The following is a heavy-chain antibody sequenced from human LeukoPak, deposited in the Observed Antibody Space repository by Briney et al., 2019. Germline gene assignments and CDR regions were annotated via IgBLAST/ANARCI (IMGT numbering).Heavy chain of an antibody. CDR3: ARSLYDEDY. CDR2: ISHSGIT. Sequence: PSETLSLTCAVYGGPFSASYWSWIRQPPGKGLEWVGEISHSGITKYNPSLKSRVAISVDTSKNQFSLKLRSVTAADTAVYFCARSLYDEDYWGQGTLVTVSS. CDR1: GGPFSASY. J-gene: IGHJ4*02. D-gene: IGHD3-22*01. V-gene: IGHV4-34*01.